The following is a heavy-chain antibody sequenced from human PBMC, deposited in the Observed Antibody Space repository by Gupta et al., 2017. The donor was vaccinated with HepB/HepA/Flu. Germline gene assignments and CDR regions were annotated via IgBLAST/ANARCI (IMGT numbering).Heavy chain of an antibody. CDR3: AKEMNLGMALGHAFDI. Sequence: EVQLVESGGGLVQPGRSLRLSCAASGFTFDDYAMHWVRQAPGKGLEWVSGISWNSGSIGYADSGKGRFTISRDNAKNSLYLQMNSLRAEDMALYYCAKEMNLGMALGHAFDIWVQGTMVTVS. CDR1: GFTFDDYA. J-gene: IGHJ3*02. V-gene: IGHV3-9*03. D-gene: IGHD5-24*01. CDR2: ISWNSGSI.